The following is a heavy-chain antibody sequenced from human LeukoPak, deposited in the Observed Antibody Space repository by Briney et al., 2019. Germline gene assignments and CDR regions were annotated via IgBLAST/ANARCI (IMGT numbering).Heavy chain of an antibody. CDR2: INTHSGDT. D-gene: IGHD2-2*03. J-gene: IGHJ6*03. Sequence: ASVKVSCKASGYTFASFGITWVRQAPGQGLEWMGWINTHSGDTNYAQKLQGRVTMTTDTSTSTAYMELRSLRSDDTAVYYCARDGYRLSGYFYYMDVWGKGTTVTVSS. CDR1: GYTFASFG. CDR3: ARDGYRLSGYFYYMDV. V-gene: IGHV1-18*01.